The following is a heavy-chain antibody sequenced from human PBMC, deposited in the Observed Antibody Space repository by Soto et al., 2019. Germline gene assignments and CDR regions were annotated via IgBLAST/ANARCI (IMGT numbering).Heavy chain of an antibody. V-gene: IGHV3-23*01. CDR3: AKDPSRYSNPGMDV. Sequence: GGSLRLSCAASGFTFSSYAMSWVRQAPGKGLEWVSAISGSGGSTYYADSVKGRFTISRDNSKNTLYLQMNSLRAEDTAVYYCAKDPSRYSNPGMDVWGQGTTVTVSS. CDR2: ISGSGGST. D-gene: IGHD6-13*01. J-gene: IGHJ6*02. CDR1: GFTFSSYA.